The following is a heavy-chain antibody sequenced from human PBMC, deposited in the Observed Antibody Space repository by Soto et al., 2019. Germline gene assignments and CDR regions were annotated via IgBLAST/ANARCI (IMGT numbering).Heavy chain of an antibody. CDR1: GFTFSSYA. CDR3: ARELGYYDSSGYYRYYYGMDV. CDR2: ISCDGSNK. V-gene: IGHV3-30-3*01. J-gene: IGHJ6*02. D-gene: IGHD3-22*01. Sequence: QVQLVESGGGVVQPGRSLRLSCAASGFTFSSYAMHWVRQAPGKGLEWVAVISCDGSNKYYADSVKGRFTISRDNSKNTLYLQMNSLRAEDTAVYYCARELGYYDSSGYYRYYYGMDVWGQGTTVTVSS.